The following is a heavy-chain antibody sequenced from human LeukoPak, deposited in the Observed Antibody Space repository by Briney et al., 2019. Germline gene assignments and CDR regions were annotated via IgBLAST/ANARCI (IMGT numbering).Heavy chain of an antibody. V-gene: IGHV3-23*01. CDR1: GFPVSTYA. J-gene: IGHJ4*02. D-gene: IGHD4-17*01. CDR2: IRGSDGST. Sequence: GGSLRLSCAASGFPVSTYAMSWVRQAPGKGLESVSSIRGSDGSTYYADSVKGRFAISRDNSKNTLYLQMNSLRAEDTAVYYCAKDVYGDYGGLDYWGQGTLVTVSS. CDR3: AKDVYGDYGGLDY.